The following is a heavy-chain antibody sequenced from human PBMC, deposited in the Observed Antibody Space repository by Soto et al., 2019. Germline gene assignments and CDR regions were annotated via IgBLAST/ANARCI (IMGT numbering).Heavy chain of an antibody. CDR3: ARGKGGWEHYYFDY. D-gene: IGHD1-26*01. V-gene: IGHV4-34*01. CDR1: GGSFSGYY. CDR2: INHSGST. J-gene: IGHJ4*02. Sequence: SQTLSLTCAVYGGSFSGYYWSWIRQPPGKGLEWIGEINHSGSTNYNPSLKSRVTISVDTSKNQFSLKLSSVTAADTAVYYCARGKGGWEHYYFDYWGQGTLVTVSS.